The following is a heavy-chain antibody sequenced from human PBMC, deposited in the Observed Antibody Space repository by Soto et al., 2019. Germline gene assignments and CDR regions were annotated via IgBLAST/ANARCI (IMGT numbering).Heavy chain of an antibody. D-gene: IGHD3-3*01. CDR1: GYTFTSYA. CDR2: INAYNGNT. CDR3: ARVQVGVVIIATTNWFDP. J-gene: IGHJ5*02. Sequence: GASVKVSCKASGYTFTSYAMHWVRQAPGQRLEWMGWINAYNGNTNYAQKFQGRVTMTTDTSTSTAYMELRSLRSDDTAVYYCARVQVGVVIIATTNWFDPWGQGTLVTVSS. V-gene: IGHV1-3*01.